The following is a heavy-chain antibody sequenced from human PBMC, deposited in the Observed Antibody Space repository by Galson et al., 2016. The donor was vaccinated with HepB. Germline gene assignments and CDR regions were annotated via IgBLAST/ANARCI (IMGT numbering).Heavy chain of an antibody. J-gene: IGHJ4*02. V-gene: IGHV3-30-3*01. CDR2: ISYDGSNQ. CDR1: GFTFSSYA. Sequence: PLRLSCAASGFTFSSYAMQWVRQGPGKGLEWVSVISYDGSNQYHADSTKGRFTISRDNSKNTLYLEMNSLRAEDTAVYYCARLVGWERGTLDYWGQGTLVTVSP. CDR3: ARLVGWERGTLDY. D-gene: IGHD1-1*01.